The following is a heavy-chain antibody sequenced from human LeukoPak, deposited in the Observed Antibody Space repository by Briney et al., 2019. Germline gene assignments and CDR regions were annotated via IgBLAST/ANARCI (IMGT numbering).Heavy chain of an antibody. CDR3: ARDPRYSYGYLDY. CDR2: VSNDGSNE. CDR1: GFTFSSSA. Sequence: GGSLRLSCVASGFTFSSSAFHWVRQAPGKGLEWVAFVSNDGSNEYHANSVKGRFTISRDNPRNTLYLQMNSLRTEDTAVYYCARDPRYSYGYLDYWGQGALVIVSS. J-gene: IGHJ4*02. V-gene: IGHV3-30-3*01. D-gene: IGHD5-18*01.